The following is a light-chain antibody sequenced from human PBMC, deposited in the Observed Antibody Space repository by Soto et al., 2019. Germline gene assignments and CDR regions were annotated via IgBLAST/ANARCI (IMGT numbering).Light chain of an antibody. Sequence: QLVLTQSPSASASLGASVKLTCTLSSGHSSYAIAWHQQQPEKGPRYLMKLNSDGSHSKGDGIPDRFSGSSSGAERYFTISSLQYEDEADYYCQTWGTGIQVFGGGTKVTVL. CDR2: LNSDGSH. J-gene: IGLJ2*01. V-gene: IGLV4-69*01. CDR3: QTWGTGIQV. CDR1: SGHSSYA.